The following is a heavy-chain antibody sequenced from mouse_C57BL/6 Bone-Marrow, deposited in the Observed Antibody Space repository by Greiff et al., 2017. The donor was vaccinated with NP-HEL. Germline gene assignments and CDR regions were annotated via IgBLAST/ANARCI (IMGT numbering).Heavy chain of an antibody. Sequence: EVKLVESGGGLVKPGGSLKLSCAASGFTFSSYAMSWVRQTPEKRLEWVATISDGGSYTYYPDNVKGRFTISRDNAKNNLYLQMSRLKSEDTAMYYCARDVSANWDYAMDYWGQGTSVTVSS. CDR3: ARDVSANWDYAMDY. D-gene: IGHD4-1*01. CDR1: GFTFSSYA. V-gene: IGHV5-4*01. J-gene: IGHJ4*01. CDR2: ISDGGSYT.